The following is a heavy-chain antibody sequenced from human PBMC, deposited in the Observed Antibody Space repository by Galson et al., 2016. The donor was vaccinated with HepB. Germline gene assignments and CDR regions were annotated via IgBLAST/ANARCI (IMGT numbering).Heavy chain of an antibody. CDR2: IFHSGTT. CDR1: GGSISSGDYY. J-gene: IGHJ5*02. Sequence: ETLSLTCTVPGGSISSGDYYWSWIRQPPGKGLEWIGSIFHSGTTYSNPSLKSRLTISVDTSENQFSLKLSSVTAADTAIYYCSRRHRPLNWFDTWGQGVLVTVSS. V-gene: IGHV4-39*01. CDR3: SRRHRPLNWFDT.